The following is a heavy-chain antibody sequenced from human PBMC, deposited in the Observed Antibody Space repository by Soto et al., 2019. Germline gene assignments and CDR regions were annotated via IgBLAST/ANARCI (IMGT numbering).Heavy chain of an antibody. V-gene: IGHV1-69*13. J-gene: IGHJ6*02. Sequence: SVKVSCKASGGTFSSYAISWVRQAPGQGLEWMGGIIPIFGTANYAQKFQGRVTITADESTSTAYMELSSLRSEDTAVYYCARRERNDFQYYGMDVWGQGTKVTVYS. CDR1: GGTFSSYA. CDR2: IIPIFGTA. D-gene: IGHD1-1*01. CDR3: ARRERNDFQYYGMDV.